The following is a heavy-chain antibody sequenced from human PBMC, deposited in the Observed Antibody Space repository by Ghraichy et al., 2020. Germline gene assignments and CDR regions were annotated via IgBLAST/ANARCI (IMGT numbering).Heavy chain of an antibody. J-gene: IGHJ6*02. CDR3: ARDPYYDFWSGYNGMDV. CDR1: GFTFSDYY. D-gene: IGHD3-3*01. Sequence: GESLNISCAASGFTFSDYYMSWIRQAPGKGLEWVSYISSSGSTIYYADSVKGRFTISRDNAKNSLYLQMTSLRAEDTAVYYCARDPYYDFWSGYNGMDVWGQGTTVTVSS. CDR2: ISSSGSTI. V-gene: IGHV3-11*01.